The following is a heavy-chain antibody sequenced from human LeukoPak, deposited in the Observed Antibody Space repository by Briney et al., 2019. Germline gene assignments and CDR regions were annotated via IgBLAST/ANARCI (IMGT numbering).Heavy chain of an antibody. CDR1: GFTFSSSW. CDR2: IKQDGTEE. D-gene: IGHD2-2*01. V-gene: IGHV3-7*03. Sequence: PGGSLRLSCVASGFTFSSSWMSWVRRAPGKGLEWVANIKQDGTEEYYVDSARGRFSISKDNAKNPLYLQMNSLRAEDTAVYYCARDPCHGALDYWGQGALDTVSS. CDR3: ARDPCHGALDY. J-gene: IGHJ4*02.